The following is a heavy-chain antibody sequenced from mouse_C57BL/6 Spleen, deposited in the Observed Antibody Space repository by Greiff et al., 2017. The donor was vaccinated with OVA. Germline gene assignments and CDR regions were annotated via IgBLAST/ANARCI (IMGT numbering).Heavy chain of an antibody. V-gene: IGHV1-19*01. CDR2: INPYNGGT. J-gene: IGHJ2*01. CDR3: ARLTDGYYVYFDY. Sequence: VQLQQSGPVLVKPGASVKMSCKASGYTFTDYYMNWVKQSHGKSLEWIGVINPYNGGTSYNQKFKGKATLTVDKSSSTAYMELNSLTSEDSAVYYGARLTDGYYVYFDYWGQGTTRTVSS. D-gene: IGHD2-3*01. CDR1: GYTFTDYY.